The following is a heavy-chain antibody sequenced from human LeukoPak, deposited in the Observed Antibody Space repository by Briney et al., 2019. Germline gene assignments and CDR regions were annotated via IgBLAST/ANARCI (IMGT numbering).Heavy chain of an antibody. CDR2: IYPGDSDT. CDR1: EYSFPNYC. D-gene: IGHD4-23*01. Sequence: GESLKISCKHSEYSFPNYCIGWVRQMPGKGLEWMGIIYPGDSDTRYSPSFQGQVTISADKSISTAYLQWSSLKASDTAMYYCASSTVVTPMNAFDIWGQGTMVTVSS. V-gene: IGHV5-51*01. CDR3: ASSTVVTPMNAFDI. J-gene: IGHJ3*02.